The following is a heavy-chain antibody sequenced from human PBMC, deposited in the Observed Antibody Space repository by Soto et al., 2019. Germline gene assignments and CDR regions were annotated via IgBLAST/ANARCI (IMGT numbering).Heavy chain of an antibody. D-gene: IGHD2-2*01. CDR3: AKDPAYVVVVPAAIDF. Sequence: PGGSLRLSCAASGLTLSSYAMSWVRQAPGKGLEWVSAISGRGGGTYYADSVEGRFTISRNNPKNTLYLQMNSLRAEDTAVYYCAKDPAYVVVVPAAIDFWGQGTLVTVSS. J-gene: IGHJ4*02. CDR2: ISGRGGGT. V-gene: IGHV3-23*01. CDR1: GLTLSSYA.